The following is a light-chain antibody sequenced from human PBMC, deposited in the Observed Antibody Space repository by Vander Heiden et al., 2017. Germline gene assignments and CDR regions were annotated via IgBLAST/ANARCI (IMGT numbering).Light chain of an antibody. Sequence: QSALTQPPSASRSPGPSVTISSAGTSSDVGSFNFVSWYQPYPGKALKLMISEVSKRPSGVPYRFSGSKSGNTASLTVSGLQAEDESDYYCSSYGGSNYLVFGGGTKLTVL. J-gene: IGLJ2*01. CDR3: SSYGGSNYLV. CDR1: SSDVGSFNF. CDR2: EVS. V-gene: IGLV2-8*01.